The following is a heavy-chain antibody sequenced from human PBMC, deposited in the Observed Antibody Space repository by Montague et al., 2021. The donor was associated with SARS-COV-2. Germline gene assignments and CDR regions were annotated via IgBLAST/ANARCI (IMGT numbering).Heavy chain of an antibody. Sequence: SETLSLTCTVSGGSISNSIYDWDWIRQPPGKGLEWIGSIYYTENTYYXPSLKSRVTISIDTSKNQFSLKLSSVTAADTAVYYCARPGSGYSYGSGAFDYWGQGTLVTVSS. CDR3: ARPGSGYSYGSGAFDY. V-gene: IGHV4-39*01. CDR1: GGSISNSIYD. CDR2: IYYTENT. J-gene: IGHJ4*02. D-gene: IGHD5-18*01.